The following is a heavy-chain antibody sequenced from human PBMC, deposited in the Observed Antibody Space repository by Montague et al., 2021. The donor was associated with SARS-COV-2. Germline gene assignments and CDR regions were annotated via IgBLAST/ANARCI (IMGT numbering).Heavy chain of an antibody. CDR1: GGSISSYY. J-gene: IGHJ5*02. CDR2: IYYSGST. Sequence: SETLSLTCTVSGGSISSYYWSWIRQPPGKGLEWIGYIYYSGSTNYNPSLKSRVTISVDTSKNQFSLKLSSVTAADTAVYYCARFPVLPWFGERGCWFDPWGQGTLVTVSS. V-gene: IGHV4-59*01. D-gene: IGHD3-10*01. CDR3: ARFPVLPWFGERGCWFDP.